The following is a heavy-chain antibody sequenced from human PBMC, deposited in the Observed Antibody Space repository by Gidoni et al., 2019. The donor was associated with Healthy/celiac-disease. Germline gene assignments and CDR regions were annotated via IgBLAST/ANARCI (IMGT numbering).Heavy chain of an antibody. Sequence: QVQLQQWGAGLLKPSETLSLTCAVYGGSFSGYYWSGIRQPPGKGLEWIGEINHSGSTNYNPSLKSRVTISVDTSKNQFSLKLSSVTAADTAVYYCARGFRGSSSFYYYGMDVWGQGTTVTVSS. CDR3: ARGFRGSSSFYYYGMDV. V-gene: IGHV4-34*01. J-gene: IGHJ6*02. CDR2: INHSGST. D-gene: IGHD6-6*01. CDR1: GGSFSGYY.